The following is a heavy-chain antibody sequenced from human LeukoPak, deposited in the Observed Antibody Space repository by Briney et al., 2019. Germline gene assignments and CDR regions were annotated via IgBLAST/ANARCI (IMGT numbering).Heavy chain of an antibody. Sequence: GGSLRLSCAASGFTFRSYAMSWVRQPPGKGLEWVSSISGSGGSTYYADSEKGRFTISRDNSKNTLYLQMNSLRAEDTAIYYCARRLDLGSIVVVVAATGCFDYWGQGTLVTVSS. J-gene: IGHJ4*02. CDR3: ARRLDLGSIVVVVAATGCFDY. CDR2: ISGSGGST. V-gene: IGHV3-23*01. D-gene: IGHD2-15*01. CDR1: GFTFRSYA.